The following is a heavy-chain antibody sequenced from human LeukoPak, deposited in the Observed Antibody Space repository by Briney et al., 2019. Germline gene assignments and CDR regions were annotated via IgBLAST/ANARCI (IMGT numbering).Heavy chain of an antibody. V-gene: IGHV1-69*01. CDR3: AKYYYDSSGYVIPDY. Sequence: SVKVSCKASGGTFSSYAISWVRQAPGQGLEWMGGIIPIFGTANYAQKFQGRVTITADESTSTAYMELSSLRSEDTAVYYCAKYYYDSSGYVIPDYWGQGTLVTASS. J-gene: IGHJ4*02. CDR2: IIPIFGTA. CDR1: GGTFSSYA. D-gene: IGHD3-22*01.